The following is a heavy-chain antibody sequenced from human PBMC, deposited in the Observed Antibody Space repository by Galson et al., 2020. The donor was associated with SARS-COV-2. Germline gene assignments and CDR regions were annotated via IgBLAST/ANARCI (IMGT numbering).Heavy chain of an antibody. J-gene: IGHJ4*02. CDR3: ARVSTNWSDVFYFDY. CDR1: GGSISSGGYY. D-gene: IGHD1-20*01. CDR2: IYYSGST. Sequence: SQTLSLTCTVSGGSISSGGYYWSWIRQHPGKGLEWIGYIYYSGSTYYNPSLKSRVTISVDTSKNQFSLKLSSVTAADTAVYYCARVSTNWSDVFYFDYWGQGTLVIVSS. V-gene: IGHV4-31*03.